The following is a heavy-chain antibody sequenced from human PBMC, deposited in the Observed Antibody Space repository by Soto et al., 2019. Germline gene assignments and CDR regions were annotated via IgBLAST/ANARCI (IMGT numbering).Heavy chain of an antibody. V-gene: IGHV4-59*08. CDR1: GGSISSYY. J-gene: IGHJ4*02. Sequence: SETLSLTCTVSGGSISSYYWSWIRQPPGKGLEWIGYIYYSGSTNYNPSLKSRVTISVDTSKNQFSLKLSSVTAADTAVYYCARVGTGYCSGGSCPRNKYYFDYWGQGTLVTVSS. D-gene: IGHD2-15*01. CDR3: ARVGTGYCSGGSCPRNKYYFDY. CDR2: IYYSGST.